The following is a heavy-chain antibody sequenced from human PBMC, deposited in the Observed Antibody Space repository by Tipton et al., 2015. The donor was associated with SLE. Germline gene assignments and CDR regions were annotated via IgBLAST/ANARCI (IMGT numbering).Heavy chain of an antibody. V-gene: IGHV4-38-2*02. CDR3: ARDYDFWSGYSQGYFDY. J-gene: IGHJ4*02. CDR1: GHSISDGYY. Sequence: TLSLTCAVSGHSISDGYYWAWMRQSPGKGLEWIGSSNRGGSTYYSPSLKSRVTISVDTSKNQFSLKLSSVTAADTAVYYCARDYDFWSGYSQGYFDYWGQGTLVTVSS. CDR2: SNRGGST. D-gene: IGHD3-3*01.